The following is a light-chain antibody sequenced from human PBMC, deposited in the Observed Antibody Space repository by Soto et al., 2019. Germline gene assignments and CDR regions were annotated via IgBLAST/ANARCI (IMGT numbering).Light chain of an antibody. J-gene: IGLJ3*02. Sequence: VLTQPPSASGTPGQRVTISCSGTSSNIGYNYVYWYQQLPGTAPKLLIYRNDQRPSGVPDRFSGSKSGTSASLAISGLRSEDEADYYCAAWDDSLSGWVFGGGTKLTVL. CDR2: RND. V-gene: IGLV1-47*01. CDR3: AAWDDSLSGWV. CDR1: SSNIGYNY.